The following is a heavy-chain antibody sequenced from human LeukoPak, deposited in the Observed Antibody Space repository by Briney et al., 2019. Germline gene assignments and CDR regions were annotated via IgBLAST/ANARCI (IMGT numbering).Heavy chain of an antibody. CDR3: TTFSMIVVVITT. Sequence: GGSLRLSCAASGFTFSNAWMSWVRQAPGKGLEWVGRIKSKTDGGTTDYAAPVKGRFTISREDSKNTLYLQMNSLKTEDTAVYYCTTFSMIVVVITTWGQGTLVTVSS. CDR1: GFTFSNAW. CDR2: IKSKTDGGTT. V-gene: IGHV3-15*01. D-gene: IGHD3-22*01. J-gene: IGHJ4*02.